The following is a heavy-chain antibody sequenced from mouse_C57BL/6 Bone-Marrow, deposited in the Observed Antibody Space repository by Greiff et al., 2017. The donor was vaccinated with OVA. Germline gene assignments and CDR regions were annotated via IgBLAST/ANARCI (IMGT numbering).Heavy chain of an antibody. V-gene: IGHV1-81*01. CDR1: GYTFTSYG. CDR2: IYPRSGNT. D-gene: IGHD1-1*01. CDR3: ARCYYGGV. J-gene: IGHJ1*03. Sequence: VMLVESGAELARPGASVKLSCKASGYTFTSYGISWVKQRTGQGLEWIGEIYPRSGNTYYNEKFKGKATLTADKSSSTAYMELRSLTSEDSAVYFCARCYYGGVWGTGTTVTVSS.